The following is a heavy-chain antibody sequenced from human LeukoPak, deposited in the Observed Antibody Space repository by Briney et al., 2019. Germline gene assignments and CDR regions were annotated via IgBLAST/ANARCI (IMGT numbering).Heavy chain of an antibody. Sequence: GGSLRLSCAASGFTFSSYDMHWVRQATGKGLEWVSTIGAAGVMFYPGSVKGRFTISRDDAKNSMYLQMNSLRAGDTAVYYCVRRLRGWSSGFDYWGQGILVTVSS. D-gene: IGHD6-19*01. V-gene: IGHV3-13*04. J-gene: IGHJ4*02. CDR1: GFTFSSYD. CDR3: VRRLRGWSSGFDY. CDR2: IGAAGVM.